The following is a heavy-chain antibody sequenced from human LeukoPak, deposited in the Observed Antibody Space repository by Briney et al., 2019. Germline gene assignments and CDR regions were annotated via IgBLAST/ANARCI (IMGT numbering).Heavy chain of an antibody. Sequence: SETLSLTCTVSGGSISGYFWSWIRQPPGKGLEWIGYIHYSGTTNYNPALNSRVTISVDTSKNQFSLRLSSVTAADTAVYYCARYGITIVRGGKYYFDSWGQGTLVTVSS. CDR2: IHYSGTT. D-gene: IGHD3-10*01. CDR3: ARYGITIVRGGKYYFDS. V-gene: IGHV4-59*08. CDR1: GGSISGYF. J-gene: IGHJ4*02.